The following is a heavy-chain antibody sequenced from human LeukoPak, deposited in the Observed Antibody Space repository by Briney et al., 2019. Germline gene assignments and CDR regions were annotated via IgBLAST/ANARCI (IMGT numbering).Heavy chain of an antibody. CDR1: GYTFTSYA. J-gene: IGHJ6*03. D-gene: IGHD6-19*01. V-gene: IGHV7-4-1*02. CDR2: INTNTGNP. Sequence: ASVKVSCKASGYTFTSYAMNWVRQAPGQGLEWMGWINTNTGNPTYAQGFTGRFVFSLDTSVSTAYLQISSLKAEDTAVYYCARDMAVWGGWDYYYYYYYMDVWGKGTTVTVSS. CDR3: ARDMAVWGGWDYYYYYYYMDV.